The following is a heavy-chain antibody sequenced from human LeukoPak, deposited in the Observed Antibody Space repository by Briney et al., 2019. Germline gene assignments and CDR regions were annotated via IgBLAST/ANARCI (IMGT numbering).Heavy chain of an antibody. CDR2: IGSSGTTI. CDR3: ARDPSYSSSSRWFDP. Sequence: GGSLRLSCAASGFTFSDYYMNWIRQAPGKGLEWLSYIGSSGTTIYYADSVKGRFTISRDNAKNLLYLQMNSLRAEDTAVYYCARDPSYSSSSRWFDPWGQGTLVTVSS. J-gene: IGHJ5*02. CDR1: GFTFSDYY. D-gene: IGHD6-13*01. V-gene: IGHV3-11*04.